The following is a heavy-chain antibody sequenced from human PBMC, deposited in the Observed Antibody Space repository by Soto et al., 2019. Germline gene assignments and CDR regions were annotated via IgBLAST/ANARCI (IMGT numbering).Heavy chain of an antibody. J-gene: IGHJ5*02. CDR2: INPSSGAT. V-gene: IGHV1-2*02. Sequence: QVQVVQSGAEVKKPGASVRVSCETSGYTFSLYYIHWVRQAPGHGLEWLGWINPSSGATNYAQKFQGRVTLTSDTSISAAYMELSSLTSDDTAVYFCVKDDIVATSSGLLETCGQGTLVTVSS. CDR1: GYTFSLYY. D-gene: IGHD5-12*01. CDR3: VKDDIVATSSGLLET.